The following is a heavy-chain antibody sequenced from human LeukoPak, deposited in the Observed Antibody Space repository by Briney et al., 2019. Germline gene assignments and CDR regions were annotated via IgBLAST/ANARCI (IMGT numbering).Heavy chain of an antibody. CDR1: GFTFSSYG. CDR3: AKDGLPYTQCYFDY. V-gene: IGHV3-30*18. J-gene: IGHJ4*02. Sequence: GGSLRLSCAASGFTFSSYGMHWVRQAPGKGLEWVAVISYDGSNKYYADSVKGRFTISRDNSKNTLYLQMNSLRAEDTAVYYCAKDGLPYTQCYFDYWGQGTLVTVSS. CDR2: ISYDGSNK. D-gene: IGHD2-2*02.